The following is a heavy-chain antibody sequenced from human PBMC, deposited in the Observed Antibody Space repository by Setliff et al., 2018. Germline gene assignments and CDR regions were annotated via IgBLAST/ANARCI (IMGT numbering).Heavy chain of an antibody. V-gene: IGHV4-31*03. D-gene: IGHD6-19*01. J-gene: IGHJ2*01. CDR3: ARSRTIAVKGGVFAV. Sequence: SETLSLTCTVSGGSIGPHYWSWIRQYPGKGLEWIGYIYYSGSTYYNPSLKSRVTISLDTSKNQFSLELNSVTAADTAVYYCARSRTIAVKGGVFAVWGRGTLVTVSS. CDR2: IYYSGST. CDR1: GGSIGPHY.